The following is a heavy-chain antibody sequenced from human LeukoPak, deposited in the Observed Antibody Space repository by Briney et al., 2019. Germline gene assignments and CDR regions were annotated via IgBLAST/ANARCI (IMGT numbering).Heavy chain of an antibody. V-gene: IGHV3-48*01. CDR1: GLTFNSDN. D-gene: IGHD3-22*01. CDR2: ISRSSITI. Sequence: GGSLRLSCVTSGLTFNSDNMNWVRQAPGKGLEWISYISRSSITIKYSDSVKGRFTISRDNSKNTLYLQMNSLRAEDTAVYYCARAPGGYYYDSSGYYYKPHFDYWGQGTLVTVSS. CDR3: ARAPGGYYYDSSGYYYKPHFDY. J-gene: IGHJ4*02.